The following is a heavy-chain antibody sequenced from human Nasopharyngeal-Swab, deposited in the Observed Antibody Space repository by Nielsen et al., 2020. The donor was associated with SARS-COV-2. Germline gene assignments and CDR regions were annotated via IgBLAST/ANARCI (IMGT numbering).Heavy chain of an antibody. CDR3: ARAGTGLVPTSVSSLYFDF. Sequence: ASVKVSCKTSGYIFPTFVIRWVRQAPGQGLEWVAWINPARGHTNSPRTFHGRVTLTTDTSTSTAYMALRNLRSDDTAVYFCARAGTGLVPTSVSSLYFDFWGRGTLVTVSS. J-gene: IGHJ2*01. D-gene: IGHD3/OR15-3a*01. V-gene: IGHV1-18*01. CDR1: GYIFPTFV. CDR2: INPARGHT.